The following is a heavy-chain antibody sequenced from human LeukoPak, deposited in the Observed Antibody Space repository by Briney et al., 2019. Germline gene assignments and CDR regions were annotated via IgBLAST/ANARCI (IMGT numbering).Heavy chain of an antibody. CDR2: ISGSGGST. J-gene: IGHJ4*02. Sequence: GGSLRLSCAASGFTFRSYAMSWVRQAPGKGLEWVSAISGSGGSTYYADSVKGRFTISRDNSKNTLYLQMNSLRAEDTAVYYCQGGGEWDHWDYWGQGTLVTVSS. CDR3: QGGGEWDHWDY. CDR1: GFTFRSYA. D-gene: IGHD3-16*01. V-gene: IGHV3-23*01.